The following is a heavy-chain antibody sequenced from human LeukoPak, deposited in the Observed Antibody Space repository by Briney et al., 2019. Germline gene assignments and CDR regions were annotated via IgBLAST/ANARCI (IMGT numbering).Heavy chain of an antibody. CDR1: GGSISSYY. Sequence: PSETLSLTCTVFGGSISSYYWSWIRQPPGKGLEWIGYVYNSGSTSPNPSLKRRLTMSVDTSKNQFSLKLSSVTAADTAMYYCAREYCSGGSCYWYAFDIWGQGTMVTVSS. J-gene: IGHJ3*02. V-gene: IGHV4-59*01. CDR3: AREYCSGGSCYWYAFDI. D-gene: IGHD2-15*01. CDR2: VYNSGST.